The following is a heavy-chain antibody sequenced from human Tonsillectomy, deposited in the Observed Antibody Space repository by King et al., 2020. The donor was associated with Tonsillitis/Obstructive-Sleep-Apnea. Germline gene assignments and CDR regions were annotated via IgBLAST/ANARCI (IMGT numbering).Heavy chain of an antibody. CDR3: ARARSYSSSWDRLDY. D-gene: IGHD6-13*01. CDR1: GFTFSSYE. V-gene: IGHV3-48*03. Sequence: VQLVESGGGLVQPGGSLRLSCAASGFTFSSYEMNWVRQAPGKGLEWVSYISSSGSTIYYADSVKGRFTISRDNAKNSLYLQMNSLRAEDTAVYYCARARSYSSSWDRLDYWGQETLVTVSS. J-gene: IGHJ4*02. CDR2: ISSSGSTI.